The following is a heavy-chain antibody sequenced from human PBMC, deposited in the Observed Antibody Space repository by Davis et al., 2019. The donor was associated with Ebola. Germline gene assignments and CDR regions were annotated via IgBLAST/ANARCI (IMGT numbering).Heavy chain of an antibody. J-gene: IGHJ2*01. CDR3: ARDKPQYYYDSSGYYSRWYFDL. V-gene: IGHV4-31*03. Sequence: MPSETLSLTCTVSGGSISSGGYYWSWIRQHPGKGLEWIGYIYYSGSTYYNPSLKSRVTISVDTSKNQFSLKLSSVTAVDTAVYYCARDKPQYYYDSSGYYSRWYFDLWGRGTLVTVSS. D-gene: IGHD3-22*01. CDR2: IYYSGST. CDR1: GGSISSGGYY.